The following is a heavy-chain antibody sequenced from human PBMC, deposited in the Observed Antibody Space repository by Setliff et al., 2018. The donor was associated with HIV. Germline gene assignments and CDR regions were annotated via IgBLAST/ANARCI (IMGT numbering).Heavy chain of an antibody. CDR2: INPNSGGT. V-gene: IGHV1-2*02. CDR1: GYSFTGYY. J-gene: IGHJ6*03. CDR3: AVLSGYDGDYYYYYMDV. D-gene: IGHD5-12*01. Sequence: ASVKVSCKASGYSFTGYYMHWVRQAPGQGLEWMGWINPNSGGTKYAQKFQGRVTLTRDTSISTAYMELSRLRSDDTAVYYCAVLSGYDGDYYYYYMDVWGKGTTVTAP.